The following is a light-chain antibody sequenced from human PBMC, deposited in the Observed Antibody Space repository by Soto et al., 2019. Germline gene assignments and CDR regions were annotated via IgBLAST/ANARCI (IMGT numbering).Light chain of an antibody. CDR2: DVS. J-gene: IGLJ2*01. Sequence: QSALTQPASVSGSPGQSLTISCTGTSSDVGGYYYVSWYQQQPGQAPKLIIYDVSNRPSGVSSRFSGSKSGNTASLTISGLQAEDEADYYCNSYTSSSTSVFGGGTKVTVL. CDR3: NSYTSSSTSV. V-gene: IGLV2-14*01. CDR1: SSDVGGYYY.